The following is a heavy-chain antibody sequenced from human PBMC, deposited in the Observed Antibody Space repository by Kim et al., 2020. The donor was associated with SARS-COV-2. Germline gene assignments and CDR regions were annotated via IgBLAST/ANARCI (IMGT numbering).Heavy chain of an antibody. CDR2: IWYDRSNK. CDR1: GFTFSSYG. Sequence: GGSLRLSCAASGFTFSSYGMHWVRQAPGKGLEWVAVIWYDRSNKYYADSVKGRFTISRDNSKNTLYLQMNSLRSEDTAVYYCARERLKYYDILTGYYAPPYYGMDVWGQGTTVTVS. CDR3: ARERLKYYDILTGYYAPPYYGMDV. J-gene: IGHJ6*02. V-gene: IGHV3-33*01. D-gene: IGHD3-9*01.